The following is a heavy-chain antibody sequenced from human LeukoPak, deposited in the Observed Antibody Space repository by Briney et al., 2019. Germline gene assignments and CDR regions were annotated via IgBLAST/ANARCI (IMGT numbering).Heavy chain of an antibody. J-gene: IGHJ4*02. CDR1: GGSLSSSSYY. Sequence: PSETLSHTCTVSGGSLSSSSYYWGWTRQPPGKGLECIRSIYYSGSTYYNPSLRSRVTISVDTSKNQFSLKLSSVTAADTAVYYCARHEGYCSSTSCLGQFDYWGQGTLVTVSS. V-gene: IGHV4-39*01. CDR2: IYYSGST. CDR3: ARHEGYCSSTSCLGQFDY. D-gene: IGHD2-2*01.